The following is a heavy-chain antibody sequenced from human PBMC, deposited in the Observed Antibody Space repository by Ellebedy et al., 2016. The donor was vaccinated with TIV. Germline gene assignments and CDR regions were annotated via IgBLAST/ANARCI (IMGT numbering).Heavy chain of an antibody. CDR3: AKGYGDYVYPFDF. CDR2: VSSYGGST. CDR1: GFTFSNYA. Sequence: GESLKISCAASGFTFSNYAMSWVRQAPGKGLEWVSGVSSYGGSTYFADSVKGRFTISRDNSKNTLYLQMNSLRAEDTAVYYCAKGYGDYVYPFDFWGQGTLVTVSS. J-gene: IGHJ4*02. D-gene: IGHD4-17*01. V-gene: IGHV3-23*01.